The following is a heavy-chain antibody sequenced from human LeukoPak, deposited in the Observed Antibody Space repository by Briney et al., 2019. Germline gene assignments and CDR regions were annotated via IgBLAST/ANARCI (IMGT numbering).Heavy chain of an antibody. J-gene: IGHJ4*02. CDR1: GFTFSSYY. V-gene: IGHV3-23*01. D-gene: IGHD6-13*01. CDR3: AKASPYTSSWYDY. CDR2: ISGSGGST. Sequence: GGSLRLSCAASGFTFSSYYMTWVRQAPGKGLEWVSGISGSGGSTYYADSVKGRFSISRDSSKNTLYLQMNSLRAEDTAVYYCAKASPYTSSWYDYWGQGTLVTVSS.